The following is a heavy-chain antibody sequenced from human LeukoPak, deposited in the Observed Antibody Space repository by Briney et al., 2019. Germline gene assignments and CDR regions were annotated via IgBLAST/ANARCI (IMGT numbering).Heavy chain of an antibody. V-gene: IGHV1-3*01. CDR2: TNVANDYT. D-gene: IGHD4-11*01. Sequence: GASVKVSCKASGYTFTHYAVHWVRQAPGQRLEWMGWTNVANDYTESSQKFQDRFIITSDPSATTVYMELSSLRSEDTAVYYCARGDFSTYAGLNYFGYWGQGSLVTVSS. J-gene: IGHJ4*02. CDR1: GYTFTHYA. CDR3: ARGDFSTYAGLNYFGY.